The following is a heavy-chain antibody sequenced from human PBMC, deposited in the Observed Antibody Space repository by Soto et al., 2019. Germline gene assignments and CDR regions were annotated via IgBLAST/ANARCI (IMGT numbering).Heavy chain of an antibody. D-gene: IGHD5-18*01. J-gene: IGHJ6*03. CDR3: AREFYVDTAMVTVYYYYYMDV. CDR1: GFTFSSYA. V-gene: IGHV3-64*01. CDR2: ISSNGGST. Sequence: GGSLRLSCAASGFTFSSYAMHWVRQAPGKGLEYVSAISSNGGSTYYANSVKGRFTISRDNSKNTLYLQMGSLRAEDMAVYYCAREFYVDTAMVTVYYYYYMDVWGKGTTVTVSS.